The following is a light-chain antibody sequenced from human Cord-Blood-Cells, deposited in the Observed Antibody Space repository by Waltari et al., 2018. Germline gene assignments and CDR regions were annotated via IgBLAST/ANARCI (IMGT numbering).Light chain of an antibody. CDR3: SSYTSSSTVV. V-gene: IGLV2-14*01. CDR2: DVS. CDR1: SSDVGGYNY. J-gene: IGLJ2*01. Sequence: QSALTQPASVSGAPGQSLTISCPGTSSDVGGYNYVSWYHQHPGKAPKLMIYDVSNRPSGVSNRFSGSKSGNTASLTISGLQAEDEADYYCSSYTSSSTVVFGGGTKLTVL.